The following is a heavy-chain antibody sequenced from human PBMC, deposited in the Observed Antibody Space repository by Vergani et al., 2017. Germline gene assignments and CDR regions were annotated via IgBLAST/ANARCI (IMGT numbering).Heavy chain of an antibody. J-gene: IGHJ4*02. Sequence: VQLVESGGGLVKPGGSLRLSCAASGFTFSSYSMNWVRQAPGKGLEWVAVISYDGSNKYYADSVKGRFTISRDNSKNTLYLQMNSLRAEDTAVYYCAKDGGSIAALDYWGQGTLVTVSS. V-gene: IGHV3-30*18. CDR2: ISYDGSNK. CDR1: GFTFSSYS. CDR3: AKDGGSIAALDY. D-gene: IGHD6-6*01.